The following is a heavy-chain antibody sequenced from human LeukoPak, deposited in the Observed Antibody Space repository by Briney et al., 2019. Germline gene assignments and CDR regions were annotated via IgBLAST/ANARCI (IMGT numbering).Heavy chain of an antibody. CDR3: ANYLWSGYHQPATMDV. D-gene: IGHD3-3*01. CDR2: ISDDGTNE. Sequence: GGSLRLSCAASGFTFSNYGMHWVRQAPGKGVEGVAVISDDGTNEYYVDSVKGRFTISRDNSKNTLYLQMNSLRAEDTAVYYCANYLWSGYHQPATMDVWGKGTTVTVSS. J-gene: IGHJ6*04. V-gene: IGHV3-30*18. CDR1: GFTFSNYG.